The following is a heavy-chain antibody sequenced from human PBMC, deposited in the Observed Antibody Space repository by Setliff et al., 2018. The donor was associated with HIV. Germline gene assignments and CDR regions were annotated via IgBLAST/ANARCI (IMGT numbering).Heavy chain of an antibody. D-gene: IGHD6-13*01. J-gene: IGHJ4*02. CDR2: ITSNTDYI. Sequence: RLSCAASGFTFSYYSMNWVRQAPGKGLEWVSSITSNTDYISYADSVKGRFTISRDNTKNSLYLQMNSLRAEDTAVYYCATLPAAIVSSTYYFDYWGQGTLVTVSS. CDR1: GFTFSYYS. V-gene: IGHV3-21*01. CDR3: ATLPAAIVSSTYYFDY.